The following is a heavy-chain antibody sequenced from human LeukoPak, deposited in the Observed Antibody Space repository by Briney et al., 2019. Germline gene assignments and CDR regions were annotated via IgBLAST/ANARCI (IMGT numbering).Heavy chain of an antibody. CDR1: GGSISSGGYY. J-gene: IGHJ4*02. Sequence: SETLSLTCTVSGGSISSGGYYWSWIRQHPGKGLEWIGYIYYSGSTYYNPSLKSRVTIPVDTSKNQFSLKLSSVTAADTAVYYCARGRIAAAGTVDYWGQGTLVTVSS. CDR2: IYYSGST. D-gene: IGHD6-13*01. CDR3: ARGRIAAAGTVDY. V-gene: IGHV4-31*03.